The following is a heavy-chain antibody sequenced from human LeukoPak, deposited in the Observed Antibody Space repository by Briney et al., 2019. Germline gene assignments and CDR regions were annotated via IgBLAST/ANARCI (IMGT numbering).Heavy chain of an antibody. D-gene: IGHD3-22*01. V-gene: IGHV3-23*01. J-gene: IGHJ4*02. CDR1: GFTFSSYA. CDR2: ISASGGST. CDR3: AKRDYDDYFDY. Sequence: GGSLRLSCAASGFTFSSYAMSWVRQAPGKGLKWVSAISASGGSTYYADSVKGRFTISRDNSKNTLYLQMNSLRAEDTAVYYCAKRDYDDYFDYWGQGTLVTVSS.